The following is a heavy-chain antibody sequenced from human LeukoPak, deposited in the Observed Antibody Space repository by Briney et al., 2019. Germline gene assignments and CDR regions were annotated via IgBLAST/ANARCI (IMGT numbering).Heavy chain of an antibody. Sequence: ASVKVSCKASGYTFTGYYMHWVRQATGQGLEWMGWMNPNSGNTGYAQKFQGRVTMTRNTSISTAYMELSSLRSEDTAVYYCARAVSGYSSGWYKEYAYWGQGTLVTVSS. CDR1: GYTFTGYY. CDR2: MNPNSGNT. V-gene: IGHV1-8*02. CDR3: ARAVSGYSSGWYKEYAY. J-gene: IGHJ4*02. D-gene: IGHD6-19*01.